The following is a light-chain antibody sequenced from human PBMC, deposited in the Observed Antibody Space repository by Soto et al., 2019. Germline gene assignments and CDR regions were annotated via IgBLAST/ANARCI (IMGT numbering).Light chain of an antibody. Sequence: QSALTQPASVSGSPGQSITISCTGTSSDVGGHNYVSWYQQHPGKAPKLMIYEVSSRPSGVSNRFSGSKSGNTASLTISGLQAEDEAYYYCCSYAGSSYYVFGSGTKVTVL. J-gene: IGLJ1*01. V-gene: IGLV2-14*01. CDR3: CSYAGSSYYV. CDR2: EVS. CDR1: SSDVGGHNY.